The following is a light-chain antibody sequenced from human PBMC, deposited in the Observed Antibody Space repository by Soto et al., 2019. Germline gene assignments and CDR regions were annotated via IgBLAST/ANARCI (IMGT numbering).Light chain of an antibody. CDR3: QQAYDIPRT. Sequence: DSQMTQARSSLSASVVDRVTMACRASQSITTHLNWYQQKPGRAPNLLIYSTSTLQSGVPSRFSGSGSGTDFTLTINSLQPEDFATYYCQQAYDIPRTFGQGTKVDI. V-gene: IGKV1-39*01. CDR2: STS. CDR1: QSITTH. J-gene: IGKJ1*01.